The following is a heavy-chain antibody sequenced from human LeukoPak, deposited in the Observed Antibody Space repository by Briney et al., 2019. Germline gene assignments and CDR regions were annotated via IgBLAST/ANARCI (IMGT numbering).Heavy chain of an antibody. J-gene: IGHJ6*02. V-gene: IGHV3-66*01. CDR2: IYSGGNT. Sequence: GGSLRLSCAASGFTVSSNYMSWVRQAPGKGLEWVSVIYSGGNTYYADSVKGRFTISRDNSKNTLYLQMDGLRAEDTAVYYCARDRYSSSWYRYYYYYYGMDVWGQGTTVTVSS. CDR3: ARDRYSSSWYRYYYYYYGMDV. D-gene: IGHD6-13*01. CDR1: GFTVSSNY.